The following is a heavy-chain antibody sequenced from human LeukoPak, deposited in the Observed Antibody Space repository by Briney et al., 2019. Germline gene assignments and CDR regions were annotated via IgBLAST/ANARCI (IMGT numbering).Heavy chain of an antibody. Sequence: SETLSLTCAVYGGSFSGYYWSWIRQPPGKGLEWIGEINHSGSTNYNPSLKSRVTISVDTSKNQFSLKLSSVTAADTAVYYYARGRPRLRYFDWQADPTFDYWGQGTLVTVSS. D-gene: IGHD3-9*01. J-gene: IGHJ4*02. CDR2: INHSGST. V-gene: IGHV4-34*01. CDR1: GGSFSGYY. CDR3: ARGRPRLRYFDWQADPTFDY.